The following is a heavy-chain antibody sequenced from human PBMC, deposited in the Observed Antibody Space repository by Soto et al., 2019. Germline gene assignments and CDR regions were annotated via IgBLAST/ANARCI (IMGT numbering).Heavy chain of an antibody. CDR2: ISGSGGST. CDR3: VQEPIVGVPPRLFDE. V-gene: IGHV3-23*01. D-gene: IGHD3-22*01. CDR1: GFTFSSYA. Sequence: GGTMRLSCSASGFTFSSYAMSWVRQAPGKGLEWVSAISGSGGSTYYADSVKGRFTISRDNSKNTLYLQMNSLRAEDTAVHHWVQEPIVGVPPRLFDEWGQGSLVTV. J-gene: IGHJ4*02.